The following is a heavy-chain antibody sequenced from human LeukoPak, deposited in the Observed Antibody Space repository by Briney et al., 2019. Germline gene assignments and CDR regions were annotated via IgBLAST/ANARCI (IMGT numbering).Heavy chain of an antibody. CDR3: ARRVPTGTKD. Sequence: GGSLRLSCAASGFTFSSYEVNWVREAPGKGLEWVSYISTSGTTIYYADSVKGRFTISRDNAKSSLYLNKNSLRAEDTAFYYCARRVPTGTKDWGQGTLVTVSS. CDR2: ISTSGTTI. D-gene: IGHD1-1*01. J-gene: IGHJ4*02. CDR1: GFTFSSYE. V-gene: IGHV3-48*03.